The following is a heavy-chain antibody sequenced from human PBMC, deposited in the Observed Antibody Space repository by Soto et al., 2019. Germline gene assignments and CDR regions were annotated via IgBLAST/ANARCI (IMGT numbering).Heavy chain of an antibody. Sequence: ASVKVSCKASGYTFTSYDINWVRQATGQGLEWMGWMNPNSGNTGYAQKFQGRVTMTRNTSISTAYMELSSLRSEDTAVYYCARWLLSSGWYGYYFDYWGQGTLVTVSS. D-gene: IGHD6-13*01. CDR1: GYTFTSYD. V-gene: IGHV1-8*01. J-gene: IGHJ4*02. CDR2: MNPNSGNT. CDR3: ARWLLSSGWYGYYFDY.